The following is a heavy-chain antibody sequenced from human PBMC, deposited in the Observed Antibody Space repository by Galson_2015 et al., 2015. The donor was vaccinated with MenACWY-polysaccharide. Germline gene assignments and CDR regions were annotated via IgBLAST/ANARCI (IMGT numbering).Heavy chain of an antibody. CDR2: IGGSGLST. D-gene: IGHD5-24*01. J-gene: IGHJ3*01. V-gene: IGHV3-23*01. CDR3: AKVTEMASSRRPFDV. CDR1: GFTFGSYA. Sequence: SLRLSCAASGFTFGSYAMGWVRQAPGKGLEWVSSIGGSGLSTFYAESVKGRIHISRDNAQNILPLQMNSLRADDKARYFCAKVTEMASSRRPFDVWGQGTMVTVSS.